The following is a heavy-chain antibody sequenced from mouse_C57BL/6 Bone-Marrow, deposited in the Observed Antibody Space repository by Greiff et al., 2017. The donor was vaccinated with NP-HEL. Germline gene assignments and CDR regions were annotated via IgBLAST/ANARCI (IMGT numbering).Heavy chain of an antibody. Sequence: EVQGVESGGGLVQPGGSLKLSCAASGFTFSDYYMYWVRQTPEKRLEWVAYISNGGGSTYYPDTVKGRFTISRDNAKNTLYLQMSRLKSEDTAMYYCARQGLDYWGQGTTLTVSS. CDR2: ISNGGGST. J-gene: IGHJ2*01. CDR1: GFTFSDYY. V-gene: IGHV5-12*01. D-gene: IGHD3-3*01. CDR3: ARQGLDY.